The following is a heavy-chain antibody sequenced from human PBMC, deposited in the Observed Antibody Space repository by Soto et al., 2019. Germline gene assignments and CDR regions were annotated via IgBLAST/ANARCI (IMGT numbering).Heavy chain of an antibody. CDR2: INPRADST. V-gene: IGHV1-46*01. J-gene: IGHJ5*02. Sequence: ASVKVSCKTSGYPFINFYVHWVRQAPGQGLEWLGNINPRADSTVYAPKFEDRVSMTRGTSTSTVYMELSSLTSDDTAMYYCAREFPSTYWFDPWGHGTLVTVSS. CDR3: AREFPSTYWFDP. D-gene: IGHD3-16*01. CDR1: GYPFINFY.